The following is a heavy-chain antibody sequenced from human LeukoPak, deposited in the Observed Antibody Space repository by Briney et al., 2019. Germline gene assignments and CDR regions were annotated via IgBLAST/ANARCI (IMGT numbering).Heavy chain of an antibody. Sequence: SETLSLTCTVSGGSISSDDYYWSWIRQPPGKGLGWIGHITYCGSTDYSPSLRSRVTMSVDTSKNQFSLKLNSVTAAETAMYFCARGGVGGYDYFDSWGQGTLVAVSS. CDR1: GGSISSDDYY. V-gene: IGHV4-30-4*01. CDR2: ITYCGST. D-gene: IGHD5-12*01. J-gene: IGHJ4*02. CDR3: ARGGVGGYDYFDS.